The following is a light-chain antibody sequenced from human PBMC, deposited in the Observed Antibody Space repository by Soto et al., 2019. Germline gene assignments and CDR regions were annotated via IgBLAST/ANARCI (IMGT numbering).Light chain of an antibody. Sequence: QAVVTQPPSASGTPGQRVTISCSGSSSNIGSNTVSWYQQLPGTAPKLLIYTNNQRPSGVPDRFSGSKSGTSASLAISGLQSEDEADYYCAAWDDSLNLVFGGGTKLTV. J-gene: IGLJ3*02. CDR3: AAWDDSLNLV. CDR2: TNN. CDR1: SSNIGSNT. V-gene: IGLV1-44*01.